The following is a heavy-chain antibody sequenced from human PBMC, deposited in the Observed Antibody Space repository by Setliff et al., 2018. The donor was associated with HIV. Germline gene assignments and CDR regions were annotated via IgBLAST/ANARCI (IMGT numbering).Heavy chain of an antibody. CDR2: INPKSGGT. D-gene: IGHD6-6*01. CDR3: ARGPAGRLVFLSY. V-gene: IGHV1-2*06. Sequence: ASVKVSCKASGYTFTGYYMHWVRQAPGHRLEWMGRINPKSGGTNYAQKFQGRVTMTRDTSINTVYMELSRLRSDDTAVYYCARGPAGRLVFLSYWGQGTLVTVSS. CDR1: GYTFTGYY. J-gene: IGHJ4*02.